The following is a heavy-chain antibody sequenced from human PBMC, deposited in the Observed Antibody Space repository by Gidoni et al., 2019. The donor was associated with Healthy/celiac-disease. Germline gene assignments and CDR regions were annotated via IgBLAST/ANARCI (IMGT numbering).Heavy chain of an antibody. CDR3: ASTNWNDDGYYYGMDV. J-gene: IGHJ6*02. D-gene: IGHD1-1*01. Sequence: QVQLVESGGGVVQPGRSLRLSCAASRFTFSSYGMHWVRQAPGKGLEWVAVISYDGSNKYYADSVKGRFTISRDNSKNTLYLQMNSLRAEDTAVYYCASTNWNDDGYYYGMDVWGQGTTVTVSS. V-gene: IGHV3-30*03. CDR2: ISYDGSNK. CDR1: RFTFSSYG.